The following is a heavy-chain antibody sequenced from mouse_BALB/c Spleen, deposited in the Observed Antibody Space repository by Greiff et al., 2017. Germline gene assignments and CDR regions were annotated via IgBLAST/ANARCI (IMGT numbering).Heavy chain of an antibody. CDR2: IYPGDGAT. D-gene: IGHD2-4*01. V-gene: IGHV1-82*01. CDR1: GYAFSSSW. J-gene: IGHJ2*01. Sequence: QVQLQQSGPELVKPGASVKISCKASGYAFSSSWMNWVKQRPGQGLEWIGRIYPGDGATNYNGKFKGKATLTADKSSSTAYMQLSSLTSVDSAVYFCARSTMITTGYFDYWGQGTTRTVSS. CDR3: ARSTMITTGYFDY.